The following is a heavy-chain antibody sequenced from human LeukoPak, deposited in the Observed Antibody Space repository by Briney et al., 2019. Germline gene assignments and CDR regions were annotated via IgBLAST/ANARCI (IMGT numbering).Heavy chain of an antibody. V-gene: IGHV4-39*01. CDR2: IYYSGRT. CDR3: ARHRGPGYWDSSDFSARLYYFDN. J-gene: IGHJ4*02. CDR1: GDSISSSPHN. Sequence: SETLSLTCTVSGDSISSSPHNWGWIRQPPGKGLEWIGSIYYSGRTYYSPSLKSRVSLSVDTSKNELSLKLTSVTAADTAVSFCARHRGPGYWDSSDFSARLYYFDNWGQGTLVTVSS. D-gene: IGHD3-22*01.